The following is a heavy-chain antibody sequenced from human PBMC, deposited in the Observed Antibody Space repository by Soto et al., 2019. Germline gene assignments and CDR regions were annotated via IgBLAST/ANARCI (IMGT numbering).Heavy chain of an antibody. D-gene: IGHD6-19*01. Sequence: LILSCSSSGFAFINYGMHWVRQAPGKGLEWVALIAYDGSNKYYEDSVKGRFTISRDNSKNTLYLQMNSLRPEDTAVYYCAKDIPRSGWYPYGSWGQGTLVTVSS. J-gene: IGHJ4*02. CDR2: IAYDGSNK. CDR3: AKDIPRSGWYPYGS. CDR1: GFAFINYG. V-gene: IGHV3-30*18.